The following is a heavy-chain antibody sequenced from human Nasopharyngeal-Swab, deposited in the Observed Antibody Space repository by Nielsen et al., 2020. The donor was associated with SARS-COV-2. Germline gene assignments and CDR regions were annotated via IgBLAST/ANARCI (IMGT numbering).Heavy chain of an antibody. J-gene: IGHJ6*02. CDR2: INHSGST. Sequence: SETLSLTCAVYGGSFSGYYWSWIRQPSGKGLEWIGEINHSGSTNYNPSLKSRVTISVDTSKNQFSLKLSSVTAADTAVYYCARDTSPTNYYGSGSSQPYYYYYGMDVWGQGTTVTVSS. V-gene: IGHV4-34*01. CDR1: GGSFSGYY. CDR3: ARDTSPTNYYGSGSSQPYYYYYGMDV. D-gene: IGHD3-10*01.